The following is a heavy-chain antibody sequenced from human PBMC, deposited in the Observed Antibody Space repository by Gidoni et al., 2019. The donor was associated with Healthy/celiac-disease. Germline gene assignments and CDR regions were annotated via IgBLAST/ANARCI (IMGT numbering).Heavy chain of an antibody. V-gene: IGHV3-30-3*01. CDR2: ISYDGSNK. J-gene: IGHJ4*02. D-gene: IGHD2-2*01. Sequence: QVQLVESGGGVVQPGRSLRLPCAAAGFTFSSYAMHWVRQAPGKGLEWVAVISYDGSNKYYADSVKGRFTISRDNSKNTLYLQMNSLRAEDTAVYYCARDYIVVVPAAQTYLPGYWGQGTLVTVSS. CDR3: ARDYIVVVPAAQTYLPGY. CDR1: GFTFSSYA.